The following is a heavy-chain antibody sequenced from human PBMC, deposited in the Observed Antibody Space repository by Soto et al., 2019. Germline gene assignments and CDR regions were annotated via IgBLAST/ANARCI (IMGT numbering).Heavy chain of an antibody. D-gene: IGHD6-6*01. CDR3: AKDSSSARYYYYYGVDV. Sequence: GGSLRLSCAASGFTFSSYGMHWVRQAPGMGLEWVAVISYDGSNKYYADSVKGRFTISRDNSKNTLYLQMNSLRAEDTAVYYCAKDSSSARYYYYYGVDVWGQGTTVTVSS. CDR1: GFTFSSYG. CDR2: ISYDGSNK. J-gene: IGHJ6*02. V-gene: IGHV3-30*18.